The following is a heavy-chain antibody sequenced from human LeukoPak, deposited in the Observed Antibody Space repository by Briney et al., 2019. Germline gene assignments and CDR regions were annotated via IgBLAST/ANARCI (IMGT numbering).Heavy chain of an antibody. J-gene: IGHJ4*02. Sequence: GGSLRLSCAASRFTFSSYWMSWVRQAPGKGLEWVAFVRYDESTKFYADSVKGRFTISRDNSKTTLYLQMNSLRAEDTAVYYCAKDVPAAYFDYWGQGTLVTVSS. CDR2: VRYDESTK. D-gene: IGHD2-2*01. V-gene: IGHV3-30*02. CDR3: AKDVPAAYFDY. CDR1: RFTFSSYW.